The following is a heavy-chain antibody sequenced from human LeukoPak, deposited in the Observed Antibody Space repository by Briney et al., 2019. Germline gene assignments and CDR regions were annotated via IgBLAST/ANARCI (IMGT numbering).Heavy chain of an antibody. CDR1: GYTLSSYY. J-gene: IGHJ5*02. Sequence: GASVKVSCKASGYTLSSYYMHWVRQAPGQGLEWMGIINPSGGSTSYAQKFQGRVTMTRDTSTSTVYMELSSLRSEDTAVYYCARGGDSSGYYYGVLGWFDPWGQGTLVTVSS. D-gene: IGHD3-22*01. V-gene: IGHV1-46*01. CDR3: ARGGDSSGYYYGVLGWFDP. CDR2: INPSGGST.